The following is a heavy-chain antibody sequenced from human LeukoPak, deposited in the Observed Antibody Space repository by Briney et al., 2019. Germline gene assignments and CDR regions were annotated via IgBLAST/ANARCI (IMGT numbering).Heavy chain of an antibody. CDR1: GYTFTGYY. CDR3: ASIAAAGMSRGFDP. CDR2: INPNSGGT. D-gene: IGHD6-13*01. J-gene: IGHJ5*02. V-gene: IGHV1-2*02. Sequence: ASVKVSYKASGYTFTGYYMHWVRQAPGQGLDWMGWINPNSGGTNYAQKFQGRVTMTRDTSISKAYMELSRLRSADTAVYYSASIAAAGMSRGFDPWGQGTLVTVSS.